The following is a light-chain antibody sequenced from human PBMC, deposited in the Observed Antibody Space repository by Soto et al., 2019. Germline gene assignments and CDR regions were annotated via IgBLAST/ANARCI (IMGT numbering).Light chain of an antibody. CDR1: SSNIGTNF. Sequence: QSVLTQPPSVSAAPGQKVTISCSGSSSNIGTNFVSWYQHLPGTAPKLLIYDNNKRPSRIPDRFSGSKSGTSATLGITGLQTGDEADYYCGSWDSGLSAGVFGGGTKLTVL. CDR3: GSWDSGLSAGV. J-gene: IGLJ3*02. V-gene: IGLV1-51*01. CDR2: DNN.